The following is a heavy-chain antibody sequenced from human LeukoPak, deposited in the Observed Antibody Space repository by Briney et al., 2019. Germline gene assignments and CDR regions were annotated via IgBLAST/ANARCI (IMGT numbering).Heavy chain of an antibody. V-gene: IGHV3-64D*09. CDR2: ISGNGGST. J-gene: IGHJ4*02. Sequence: GGSLRLSCAASGFTVRTNYMSWVRQAPGKGLEYVSGISGNGGSTYYADSVKGRFTTSRDNSKNTLFLQMSSLRVEDTAVYYCVKDSAALGYCSGGRCPHFDYWGQGTVVTVSS. D-gene: IGHD2-15*01. CDR3: VKDSAALGYCSGGRCPHFDY. CDR1: GFTVRTNY.